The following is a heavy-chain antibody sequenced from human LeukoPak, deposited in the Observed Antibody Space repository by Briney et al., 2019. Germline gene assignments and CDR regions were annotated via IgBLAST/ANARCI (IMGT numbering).Heavy chain of an antibody. CDR3: ARDYYGSGTSAFDY. Sequence: ASVKVSCKASGYTFSGYYMHWVRQAPGEGFEWLGWINPNSGGTNYAQKFQGRVTMTRDTSISITYMELSRLRSDDTAVCYCARDYYGSGTSAFDYWGQGTLVTVSS. V-gene: IGHV1-2*02. D-gene: IGHD3-10*01. CDR1: GYTFSGYY. CDR2: INPNSGGT. J-gene: IGHJ4*02.